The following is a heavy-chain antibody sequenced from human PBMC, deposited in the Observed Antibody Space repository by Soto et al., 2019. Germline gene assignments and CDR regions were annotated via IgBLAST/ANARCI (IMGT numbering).Heavy chain of an antibody. V-gene: IGHV3-23*01. CDR3: AKXGLHGSGNNPSYYGMDV. CDR2: ISGSGGST. J-gene: IGHJ6*02. Sequence: GGSLRLSCAASGFTFSNAWMSWVRQAPGKGLEWVSAISGSGGSTYYADSVKGRFTISRDNSKNTLYLQMNSLRAEDTAVYYCAKXGLHGSGNNPSYYGMDVWGQGTTVTVSS. D-gene: IGHD6-13*01. CDR1: GFTFSNAW.